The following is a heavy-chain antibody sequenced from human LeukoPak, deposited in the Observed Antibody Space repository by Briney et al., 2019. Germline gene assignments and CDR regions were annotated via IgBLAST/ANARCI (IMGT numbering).Heavy chain of an antibody. CDR2: ISSSGSTI. CDR1: GFTFSSYE. J-gene: IGHJ4*02. Sequence: PGGSLRLSCAASGFTFSSYEMNWVRQAPGKGLEWVSYISSSGSTIYYADSVKGRFTISRDNAKNSLYLQMNSLRAEDTAVYYCTKEMADRREAFDYWGQGTLATVSS. D-gene: IGHD6-6*01. V-gene: IGHV3-48*03. CDR3: TKEMADRREAFDY.